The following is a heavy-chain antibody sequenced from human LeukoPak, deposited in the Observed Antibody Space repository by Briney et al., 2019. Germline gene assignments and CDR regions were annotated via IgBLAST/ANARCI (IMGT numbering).Heavy chain of an antibody. V-gene: IGHV3-21*04. CDR2: ICSSSSSI. D-gene: IGHD4-23*01. Sequence: PGGSLSLSCAASGFTFSSYSMNWVRQPPGKGLEWVAYICSSSSSIYYPASVKGLFTISRDTSNNTLYLQMNIMIADATAVYSCARTPLTMVVRAYFDDWGQGTLVTVSS. CDR1: GFTFSSYS. J-gene: IGHJ4*02. CDR3: ARTPLTMVVRAYFDD.